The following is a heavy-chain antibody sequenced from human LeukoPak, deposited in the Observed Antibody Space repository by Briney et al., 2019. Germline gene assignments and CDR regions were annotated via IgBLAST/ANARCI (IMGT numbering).Heavy chain of an antibody. D-gene: IGHD4/OR15-4a*01. CDR2: ISGYSGNT. J-gene: IGHJ4*02. Sequence: ASVKVSCKASGYSFTKYGISWVRQAPGQGLEWMGWISGYSGNTNYAPKLQGRVTMTTDTSTSTAYIELRSLTSADTATYYCARVGATYGAPLESAYWGQGTLVTVSS. CDR3: ARVGATYGAPLESAY. V-gene: IGHV1-18*01. CDR1: GYSFTKYG.